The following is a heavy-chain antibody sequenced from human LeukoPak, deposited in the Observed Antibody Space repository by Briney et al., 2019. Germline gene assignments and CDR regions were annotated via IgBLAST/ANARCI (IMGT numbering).Heavy chain of an antibody. Sequence: SETLSLTCTVSGGSISSYYWSWIRQPPGKGLEWIGYIYYSGSTNYNPSLKSRVTISVDTSKNQFSLKLSSVTAADTAVYYCARLDYSSSSFDWFDPWGQGTLVTVSS. CDR1: GGSISSYY. J-gene: IGHJ5*02. D-gene: IGHD6-6*01. CDR3: ARLDYSSSSFDWFDP. CDR2: IYYSGST. V-gene: IGHV4-59*08.